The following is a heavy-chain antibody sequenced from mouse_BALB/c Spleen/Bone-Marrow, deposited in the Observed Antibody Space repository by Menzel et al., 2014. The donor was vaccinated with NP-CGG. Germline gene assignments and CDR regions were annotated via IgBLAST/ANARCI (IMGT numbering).Heavy chain of an antibody. V-gene: IGHV7-3*02. D-gene: IGHD2-2*01. J-gene: IGHJ2*01. Sequence: EVQRVESGGGLVQPGGSLRLSCATSGFTFTDYYMSWVRLPPGKALEWLGFIRNKANGYTTEYSASVKGRFTISRDNSQSIRYLQMNTLRAEDSATYYCARYGYDYFDYWGQGTTLTVSS. CDR3: ARYGYDYFDY. CDR2: IRNKANGYTT. CDR1: GFTFTDYY.